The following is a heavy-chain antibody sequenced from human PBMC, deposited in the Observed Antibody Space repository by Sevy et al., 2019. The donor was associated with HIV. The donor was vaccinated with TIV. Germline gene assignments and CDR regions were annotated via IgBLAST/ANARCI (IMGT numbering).Heavy chain of an antibody. J-gene: IGHJ6*02. D-gene: IGHD1-7*01. Sequence: GGSLRLSCAASGFTFSSYSMNWVRQAPGKGLEWVSYISSSSSTIYYADSVKGRFTISRDNAKNSLYLQMNSLRDEDTAVYYCAREGELRDYYYGIDVWGQGTTVTVSS. CDR2: ISSSSSTI. CDR1: GFTFSSYS. V-gene: IGHV3-48*02. CDR3: AREGELRDYYYGIDV.